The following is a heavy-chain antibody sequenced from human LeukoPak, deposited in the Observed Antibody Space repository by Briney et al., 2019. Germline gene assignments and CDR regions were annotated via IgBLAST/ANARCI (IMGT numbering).Heavy chain of an antibody. Sequence: SETLSLTCAVSGGSFSAFFWRWIRQPPGKGLEWIGDVGHSGSADYNPSLKSRVTVSADTSKNQFSLKLSSVTAADTAVYYCTRGSIAYYYMDVWGKGTTVTISS. D-gene: IGHD3-22*01. CDR2: VGHSGSA. J-gene: IGHJ6*03. CDR3: TRGSIAYYYMDV. V-gene: IGHV4-34*01. CDR1: GGSFSAFF.